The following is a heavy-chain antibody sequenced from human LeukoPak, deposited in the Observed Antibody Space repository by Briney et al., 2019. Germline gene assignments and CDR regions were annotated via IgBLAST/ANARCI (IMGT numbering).Heavy chain of an antibody. CDR3: AKDKFGRNIVVVPAAGFDP. CDR2: ISGSGGST. CDR1: GFTFSSYA. D-gene: IGHD2-2*01. V-gene: IGHV3-23*01. Sequence: GGSLRLSCAASGFTFSSYAMSWVPQAPGKGLEWGSAISGSGGSTYYADSVKGRFTISRDNSKNTLYLQMNSLRAEDTAVYYCAKDKFGRNIVVVPAAGFDPWGQGTLVTVSS. J-gene: IGHJ5*02.